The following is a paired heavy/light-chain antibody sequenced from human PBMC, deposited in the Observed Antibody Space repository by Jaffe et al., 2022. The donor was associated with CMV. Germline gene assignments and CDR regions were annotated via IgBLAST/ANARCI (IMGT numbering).Heavy chain of an antibody. CDR2: IYHSGST. V-gene: IGHV4-4*02. CDR1: GASISNTNW. CDR3: AKKEYFHWLPEPTPFDV. Sequence: QVQLQESGPGLVKPSGTLSLTCAVSGASISNTNWWSWVRQSPGKGLEWIGEIYHSGSTKYNPSLKSRVTISVDRSENQFSLKLSSVTAADTAVYYCAKKEYFHWLPEPTPFDVWGRGTLVIVSS. J-gene: IGHJ2*01. D-gene: IGHD3-9*01.
Light chain of an antibody. CDR1: QSIYNRY. J-gene: IGKJ2*02. V-gene: IGKV3-20*01. Sequence: EIVLTQSPGTLSLSPGERATLSCRASQSIYNRYLAWYQQKPGQAPRLLIYGAISRATGIPDRFSGSGSGTDFTLTISRLEPEDFAVYYCQHYDSSPCTFGQGTKLEIK. CDR3: QHYDSSPCT. CDR2: GAI.